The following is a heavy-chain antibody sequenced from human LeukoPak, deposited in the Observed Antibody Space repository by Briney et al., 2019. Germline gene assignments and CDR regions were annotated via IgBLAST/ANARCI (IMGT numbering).Heavy chain of an antibody. D-gene: IGHD6-19*01. CDR3: ARAASGWYNLGAFDI. CDR1: GGSISSGGYY. CDR2: IYYSGST. Sequence: SETLSLTCTVSGGSISSGGYYWSWIRQHPGKGLEWIVYIYYSGSTYYNPSLKSRVTISVDTSKNQFSLKLSSVTAADTAVYYCARAASGWYNLGAFDIWGQGTMVTVSS. J-gene: IGHJ3*02. V-gene: IGHV4-31*03.